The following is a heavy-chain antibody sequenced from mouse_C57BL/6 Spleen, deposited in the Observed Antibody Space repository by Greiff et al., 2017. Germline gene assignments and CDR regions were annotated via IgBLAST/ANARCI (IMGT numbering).Heavy chain of an antibody. Sequence: VKLMESGAELVRPGASVKLSCKASGYTFTDYYINWVKQRPGQGLEWIARIYPGSGNTYYNEKFKGKATLTAEKSSSTAYMQLSSLTSEDSAVYFCARSGGYFYAMDYWGQGTSVTVSS. D-gene: IGHD2-3*01. V-gene: IGHV1-76*01. J-gene: IGHJ4*01. CDR3: ARSGGYFYAMDY. CDR2: IYPGSGNT. CDR1: GYTFTDYY.